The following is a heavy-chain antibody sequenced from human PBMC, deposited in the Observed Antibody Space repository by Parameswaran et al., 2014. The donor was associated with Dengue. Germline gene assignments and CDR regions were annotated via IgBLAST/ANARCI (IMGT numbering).Heavy chain of an antibody. J-gene: IGHJ6*02. V-gene: IGHV3-30-3*01. CDR3: ARAQKAGYCSSTSCYAENTYGMDV. D-gene: IGHD2-2*01. Sequence: VRQAPGKGLEWVAVISYDGSNKYYADSVKGRFTISRDNSKNTLYLQMNSLRAEDTAVYYCARAQKAGYCSSTSCYAENTYGMDVWGQGTTVTVSS. CDR2: ISYDGSNK.